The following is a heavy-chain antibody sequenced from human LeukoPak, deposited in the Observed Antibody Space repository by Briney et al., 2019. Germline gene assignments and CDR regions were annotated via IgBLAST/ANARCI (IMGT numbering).Heavy chain of an antibody. CDR3: ARDGEDSSTFDY. CDR1: GFTFSSYS. CDR2: ISSSSYI. J-gene: IGHJ4*02. Sequence: PGGSLRLSCAASGFTFSSYSMNWVRQAPGKGLEWVSSISSSSYIYYADSVKGRFTISRDNAKNSLYLQMNSLRAEDTAVYYCARDGEDSSTFDYWGQGTLVTVSS. V-gene: IGHV3-21*01. D-gene: IGHD2-2*01.